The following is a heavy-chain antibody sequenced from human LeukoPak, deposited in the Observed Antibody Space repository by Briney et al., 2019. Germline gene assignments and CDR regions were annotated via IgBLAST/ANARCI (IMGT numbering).Heavy chain of an antibody. Sequence: ASVKVSFKASGCPFTSYDINRGRQATGQGREGMGWMKPNSGNTGYSQKFQGRVTITRNTSISTAYMALSSLRSEDTAVYYCARAGLRIAVAGTLRYIWFDPWGQGTLVTVSS. J-gene: IGHJ5*02. CDR1: GCPFTSYD. V-gene: IGHV1-8*03. CDR2: MKPNSGNT. CDR3: ARAGLRIAVAGTLRYIWFDP. D-gene: IGHD6-19*01.